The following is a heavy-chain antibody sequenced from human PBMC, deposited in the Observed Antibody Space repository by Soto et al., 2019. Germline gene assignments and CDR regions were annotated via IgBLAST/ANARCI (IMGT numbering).Heavy chain of an antibody. CDR1: GGSFSGYY. CDR2: INHSGST. CDR3: ARNGYYYYYYGMDV. J-gene: IGHJ6*02. D-gene: IGHD2-8*01. Sequence: SETLSLTCAVYGGSFSGYYWSWIRQPPGKGLEWIGEINHSGSTNYNPSLKSRVTISVDTSKNQFSLKLSSVTAADTAVYYCARNGYYYYYYGMDVWGQGTTVTVS. V-gene: IGHV4-34*01.